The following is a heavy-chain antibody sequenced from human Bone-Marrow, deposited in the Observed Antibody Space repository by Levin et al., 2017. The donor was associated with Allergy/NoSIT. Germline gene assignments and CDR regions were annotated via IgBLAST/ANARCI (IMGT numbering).Heavy chain of an antibody. V-gene: IGHV1-69*06. CDR3: ATMCGNYDPLAFDL. CDR1: GDTFNNYF. J-gene: IGHJ3*01. CDR2: ILPVFGSG. D-gene: IGHD1-26*01. Sequence: GASVKVSCKGSGDTFNNYFINWVRQAPGQGLEWMGGILPVFGSGNTAEKFRDRVKITADKATNTAHMELSTLGSEDTATYYCATMCGNYDPLAFDLWGQGTVVTVSS.